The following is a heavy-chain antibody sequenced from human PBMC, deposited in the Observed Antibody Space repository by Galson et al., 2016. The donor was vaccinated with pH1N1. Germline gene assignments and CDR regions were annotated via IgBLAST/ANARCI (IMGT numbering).Heavy chain of an antibody. CDR2: ISGTGDNT. V-gene: IGHV3-23*01. D-gene: IGHD4-17*01. Sequence: SLRLSCAASGFTFTNYAMTWVRRAPGKGLEWVPDISGTGDNTRYADSVKGRFTISRDNSRNTLFLQMNSLRPEDTAVYYCAKVDRDDYGDYALDYWGQGTLVTVSS. CDR1: GFTFTNYA. CDR3: AKVDRDDYGDYALDY. J-gene: IGHJ4*02.